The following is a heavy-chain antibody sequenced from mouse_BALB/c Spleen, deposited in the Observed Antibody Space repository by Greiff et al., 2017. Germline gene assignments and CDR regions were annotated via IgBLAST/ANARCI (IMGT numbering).Heavy chain of an antibody. Sequence: QVQLQQPGAELVKPGASVKLSCKASGYTFTSYWMHWVKQRPGQGLEWIGEIDPSDSYTNYNQKFKGKATLTVDKSSSTAYMQLSSLTSEDSAVYFCARGGDYDRNYYAMDYWGQGTSVTVSS. D-gene: IGHD2-4*01. CDR3: ARGGDYDRNYYAMDY. CDR1: GYTFTSYW. J-gene: IGHJ4*01. CDR2: IDPSDSYT. V-gene: IGHV1-69*02.